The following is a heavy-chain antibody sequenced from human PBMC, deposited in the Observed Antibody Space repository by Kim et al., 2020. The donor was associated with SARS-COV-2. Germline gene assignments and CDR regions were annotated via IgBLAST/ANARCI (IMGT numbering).Heavy chain of an antibody. J-gene: IGHJ4*02. Sequence: AASVKGRFTIARDDSKSTAYLQINSLTTEDTAVYYCSSKNCSGGSCYDYWGQGTLVTVSS. D-gene: IGHD2-15*01. V-gene: IGHV3-73*01. CDR3: SSKNCSGGSCYDY.